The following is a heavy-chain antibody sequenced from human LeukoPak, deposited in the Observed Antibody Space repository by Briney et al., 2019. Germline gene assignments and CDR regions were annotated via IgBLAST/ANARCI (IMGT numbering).Heavy chain of an antibody. CDR3: ARRTGSGLFILP. D-gene: IGHD3/OR15-3a*01. CDR1: GFTLSSYN. Sequence: GGSLRLSCAVSGFTLSSYNMNWVRQAPGKGLEWVSYIRNSGNTIYYADSVKGRFTISRDPAKNSLYLQMNSLRAEDTAVYYCARRTGSGLFILPGGQGTLVTVSS. V-gene: IGHV3-48*01. J-gene: IGHJ4*02. CDR2: IRNSGNTI.